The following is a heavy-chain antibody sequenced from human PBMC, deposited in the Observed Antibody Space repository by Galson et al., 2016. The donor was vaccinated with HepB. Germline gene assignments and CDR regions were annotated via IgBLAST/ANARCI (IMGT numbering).Heavy chain of an antibody. D-gene: IGHD3-9*01. CDR3: AKLGFEWLFPDDAFDF. Sequence: SLRLSCAASGFTFSSYAMSWVRQAPGKGLEWVSTLSGNGGTTYYADSVKGRFTISRDNSKNILFLEMNSLRAEDTAVYYCAKLGFEWLFPDDAFDFWGQGTMVTV. CDR1: GFTFSSYA. CDR2: LSGNGGTT. V-gene: IGHV3-23*01. J-gene: IGHJ3*01.